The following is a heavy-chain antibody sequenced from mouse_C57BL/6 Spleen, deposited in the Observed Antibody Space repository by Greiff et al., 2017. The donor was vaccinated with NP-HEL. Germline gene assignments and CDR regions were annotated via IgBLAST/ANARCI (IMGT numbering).Heavy chain of an antibody. D-gene: IGHD2-4*01. J-gene: IGHJ2*01. V-gene: IGHV1-55*01. CDR1: GYTFTSYW. CDR3: ARWDYDYDSCLDY. CDR2: IYPGSGST. Sequence: QVQLQQPGAELVKPGASVKMSCKASGYTFTSYWITWVKQRPGQGLEWIGDIYPGSGSTNYNEKFKSKATLTVDTSSSTAYMQLSSLTSEDSAVYYCARWDYDYDSCLDYWGQGTTLTVSS.